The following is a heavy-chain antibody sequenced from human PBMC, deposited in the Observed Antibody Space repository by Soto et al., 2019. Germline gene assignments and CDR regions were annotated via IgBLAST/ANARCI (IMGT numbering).Heavy chain of an antibody. J-gene: IGHJ5*02. Sequence: SETLSLTCSVSGFSLNSGGFYWSWIRQTPGKGLEWIGYMYFSGTTYYNPSLRSRLSIPVDTSKNQFSLKLTSVTAADTALYFCARERQLAPGPPRNFLDLWGRGIQVTVSS. CDR1: GFSLNSGGFY. V-gene: IGHV4-31*02. CDR3: ARERQLAPGPPRNFLDL. D-gene: IGHD1-1*01. CDR2: MYFSGTT.